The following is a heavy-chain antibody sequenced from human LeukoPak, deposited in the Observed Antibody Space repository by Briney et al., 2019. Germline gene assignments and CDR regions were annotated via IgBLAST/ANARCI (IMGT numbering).Heavy chain of an antibody. D-gene: IGHD3-10*01. CDR2: IIPIFGTA. CDR1: GGTFSSYA. CDR3: ASRGGSGSYFDAFDI. J-gene: IGHJ3*02. Sequence: SVKVSFKASGGTFSSYAISWVRQAPGQGLEWMGGIIPIFGTANYAQKFQGRVTITADESTSTAYMELSSLRSEDTAVYYCASRGGSGSYFDAFDIWGQGTMVTVSS. V-gene: IGHV1-69*01.